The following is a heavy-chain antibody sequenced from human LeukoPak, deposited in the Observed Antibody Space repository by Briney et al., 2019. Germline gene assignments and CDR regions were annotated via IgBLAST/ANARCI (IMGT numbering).Heavy chain of an antibody. CDR1: GGSFSGYY. V-gene: IGHV4-34*01. D-gene: IGHD3-10*01. Sequence: SETLSLTCAVYGGSFSGYYWSWIRQPPGKGLEWIGEINHSGSTNYNPSLKRRVTISVDTSKNQFSLKLSSVTAADTAVYYWARGRPRSSRRLLWFGELLSALDYWGQGTLVTVSS. CDR2: INHSGST. CDR3: ARGRPRSSRRLLWFGELLSALDY. J-gene: IGHJ4*02.